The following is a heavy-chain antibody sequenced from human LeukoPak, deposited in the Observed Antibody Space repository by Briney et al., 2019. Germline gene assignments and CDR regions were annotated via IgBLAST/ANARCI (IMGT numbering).Heavy chain of an antibody. Sequence: ASVKVSCKTSGYTFSAYYIHWVRQAPGQGLEWMGWINPNNGGTNYAQKFQGRVTMTRDTSISTAYMELSRLRSDDTAVYYCARSRYYYDSSGYYLDDYWGQGTLVTVSS. D-gene: IGHD3-22*01. CDR1: GYTFSAYY. J-gene: IGHJ4*02. CDR2: INPNNGGT. CDR3: ARSRYYYDSSGYYLDDY. V-gene: IGHV1-2*02.